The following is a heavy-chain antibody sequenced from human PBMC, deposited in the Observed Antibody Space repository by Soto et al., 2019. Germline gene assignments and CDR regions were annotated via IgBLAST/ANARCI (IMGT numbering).Heavy chain of an antibody. CDR2: ISASGDRT. CDR3: EGSWT. Sequence: PGGSLRLSCEVSGFTLTNYAMSWVRQAPGKGLEWVSQISASGDRTYYADSVKGRFTISKDTSTNTPFLQMNSLRGEDSAVYYCEGSWTWGQGTMVTVSS. CDR1: GFTLTNYA. D-gene: IGHD5-12*01. V-gene: IGHV3-23*01. J-gene: IGHJ3*01.